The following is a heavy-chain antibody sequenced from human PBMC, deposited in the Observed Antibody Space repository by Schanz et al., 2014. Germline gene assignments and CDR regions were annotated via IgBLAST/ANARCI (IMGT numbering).Heavy chain of an antibody. V-gene: IGHV3-33*01. D-gene: IGHD3-10*01. CDR2: IRHDGSKE. J-gene: IGHJ4*02. CDR3: ARLHYYGSGSYPYFDY. CDR1: GFTFSSYN. Sequence: QVQLVESGGDVVQPGRSLRLSCAASGFTFSSYNMHWVRQPPGKGLEWVAFIRHDGSKENSADSVKGRFTISRDNAKNSLYLQLNSLRAEDTAVYYCARLHYYGSGSYPYFDYWGQGTLVTVSS.